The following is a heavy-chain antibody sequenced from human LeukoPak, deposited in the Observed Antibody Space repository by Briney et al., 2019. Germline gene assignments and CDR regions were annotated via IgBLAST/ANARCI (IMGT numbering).Heavy chain of an antibody. D-gene: IGHD3-22*01. CDR2: IYDSGST. J-gene: IGHJ4*02. CDR3: ARLYYDSSGYYQICYFDY. Sequence: SETLSLTCTVSGGSISTSSYYWGWIRQPPGKGLEWLGSIYDSGSTYYNPSLKSRVTISVDTSKNQFSLNLSSVTAADTAVYYCARLYYDSSGYYQICYFDYWGQGTLVTVSS. V-gene: IGHV4-39*01. CDR1: GGSISTSSYY.